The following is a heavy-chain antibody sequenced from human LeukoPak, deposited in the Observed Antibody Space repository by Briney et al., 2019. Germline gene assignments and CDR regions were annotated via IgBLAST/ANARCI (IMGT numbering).Heavy chain of an antibody. D-gene: IGHD3-10*01. CDR1: GYTFTSSG. V-gene: IGHV1-18*01. CDR3: AKDPWYQLLQYYYGSGSFHLDY. J-gene: IGHJ4*01. Sequence: ASVKVSCKASGYTFTSSGISWVRQAPGQGLEWMGWISAYNGNTNYAQKLQGRVTMTTDTSTSTAYMELRSLRSDDTAVYYCAKDPWYQLLQYYYGSGSFHLDYWGQEPWSPSPQ. CDR2: ISAYNGNT.